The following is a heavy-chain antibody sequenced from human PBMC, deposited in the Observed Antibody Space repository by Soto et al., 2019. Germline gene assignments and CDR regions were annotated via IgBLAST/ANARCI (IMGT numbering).Heavy chain of an antibody. V-gene: IGHV3-23*01. Sequence: EVQLLESGGGLVQPGGSLRLSCAASGFTFSSYAMSWVRQAPGKGLEWVSAISGSGGSTYYADSVKGRFTISRDNSKNSLYLQMNSLRAEDTAVYYCAKGIQLWSNFDYWGQGTLVTVSS. CDR3: AKGIQLWSNFDY. J-gene: IGHJ4*02. CDR1: GFTFSSYA. CDR2: ISGSGGST. D-gene: IGHD5-18*01.